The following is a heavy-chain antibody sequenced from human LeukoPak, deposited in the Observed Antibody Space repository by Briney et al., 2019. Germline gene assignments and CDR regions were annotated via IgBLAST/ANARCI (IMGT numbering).Heavy chain of an antibody. Sequence: SETLSLTCAVYGGSFSGYYWSWIRQPPGKGLEWVGEINHGGSTNYNPSLKSRVTISVDTSKNQFSLKQSSVTAADTAVYYCARTLAARSSSRAFDIWGQGTMVTVSS. D-gene: IGHD6-6*01. CDR1: GGSFSGYY. CDR2: INHGGST. CDR3: ARTLAARSSSRAFDI. V-gene: IGHV4-34*01. J-gene: IGHJ3*02.